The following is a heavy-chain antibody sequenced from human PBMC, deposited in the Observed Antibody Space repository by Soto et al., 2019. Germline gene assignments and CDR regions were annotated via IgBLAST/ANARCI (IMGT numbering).Heavy chain of an antibody. CDR2: ISGSGGST. Sequence: GESLKISCAASGFTFSSYAMSWVRQAPGKGLEWVSAISGSGGSTYYADSVKGRFTISRDNSKNTLYLQMNSLRAEDTAVYYCAKGYCSSTSCYYYGMDVWGQGTTVTVSS. V-gene: IGHV3-23*01. J-gene: IGHJ6*02. CDR1: GFTFSSYA. D-gene: IGHD2-2*01. CDR3: AKGYCSSTSCYYYGMDV.